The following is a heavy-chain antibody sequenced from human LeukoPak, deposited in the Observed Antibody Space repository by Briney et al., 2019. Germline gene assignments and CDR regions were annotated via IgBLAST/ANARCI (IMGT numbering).Heavy chain of an antibody. CDR3: ARDRGYGDYVGAFDI. J-gene: IGHJ3*02. D-gene: IGHD4-17*01. V-gene: IGHV3-48*02. CDR1: GFTFSSYS. Sequence: QSGGSLSLSCAASGFTFSSYSMNWVRQAPGKGLEWVSHISSSSSTIYYADSVKGRFTISRDNAKNSLYLQMNSLRDEDTAVYYCARDRGYGDYVGAFDIWGQGTMVTVSS. CDR2: ISSSSSTI.